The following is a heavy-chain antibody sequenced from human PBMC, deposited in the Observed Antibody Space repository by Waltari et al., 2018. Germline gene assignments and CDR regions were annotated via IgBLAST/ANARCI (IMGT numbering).Heavy chain of an antibody. CDR2: INQTGST. J-gene: IGHJ2*01. D-gene: IGHD7-27*01. V-gene: IGHV4-34*01. CDR3: SRGPIRTGDFDL. Sequence: QVKLQQWGAGLLKPSETLSLNCDVYGGSFCGYYWSWTRQPPGKGLEWIGEINQTGSTNYNPSLKVRGTISVDTSKNQFSLKLSAVTAADTAVYYCSRGPIRTGDFDLWGRGTLVTVSS. CDR1: GGSFCGYY.